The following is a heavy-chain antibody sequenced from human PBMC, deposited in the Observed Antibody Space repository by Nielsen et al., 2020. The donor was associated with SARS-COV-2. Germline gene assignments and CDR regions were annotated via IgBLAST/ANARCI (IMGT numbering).Heavy chain of an antibody. D-gene: IGHD2-2*01. V-gene: IGHV3-33*01. Sequence: VRQAPGKGLEWVAVIWYDGSNKYYADSVKGRFTISRANSKNTLYLQMNSLRAEDTAVYYCAGDLGRQDIVVVPAASRGVFDYWGQGTLVTVSS. CDR2: IWYDGSNK. CDR3: AGDLGRQDIVVVPAASRGVFDY. J-gene: IGHJ4*02.